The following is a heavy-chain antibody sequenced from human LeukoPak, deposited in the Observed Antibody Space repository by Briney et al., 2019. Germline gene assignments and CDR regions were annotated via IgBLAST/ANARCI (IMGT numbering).Heavy chain of an antibody. V-gene: IGHV3-23*01. Sequence: GSLRLSCAASGFTFSGYAMSWVRQAPGKGLEWVSGISGSGGRTYYAESVKGRFTISRDNSKNTLYVQMNSLRAEDTAVYYCAKDRELIVGATDYWGQGTLVTVSS. D-gene: IGHD1-26*01. CDR2: ISGSGGRT. CDR1: GFTFSGYA. CDR3: AKDRELIVGATDY. J-gene: IGHJ4*02.